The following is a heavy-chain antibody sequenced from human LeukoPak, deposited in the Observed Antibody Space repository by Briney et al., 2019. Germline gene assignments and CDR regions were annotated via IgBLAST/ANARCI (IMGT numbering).Heavy chain of an antibody. D-gene: IGHD1-1*01. CDR2: INSDSGGT. J-gene: IGHJ3*02. Sequence: ASVKVSCKASGYTFTGNYMHWVRQAPGQGLEWMGWINSDSGGTKYAQKFQGSVIMTRVTSISTAYMELSRLKSDDTAVYYCARGRVHSWSDAFDIWGQGTTVTVSS. CDR1: GYTFTGNY. V-gene: IGHV1-2*02. CDR3: ARGRVHSWSDAFDI.